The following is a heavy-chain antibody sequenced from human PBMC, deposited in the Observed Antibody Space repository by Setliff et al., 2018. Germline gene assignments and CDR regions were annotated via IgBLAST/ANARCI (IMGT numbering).Heavy chain of an antibody. D-gene: IGHD2-15*01. CDR1: GDSFSNYA. V-gene: IGHV1-69*05. J-gene: IGHJ6*03. Sequence: SVKVSCKASGDSFSNYAISWVRQAPGQGLEWMGGLIPMFGTPGYAQKFQDRVTITTDESTSTAYMELNSLTSEDTAVYYCARGEHIVSGDFYHYIDVWGKGTTVTVSS. CDR2: LIPMFGTP. CDR3: ARGEHIVSGDFYHYIDV.